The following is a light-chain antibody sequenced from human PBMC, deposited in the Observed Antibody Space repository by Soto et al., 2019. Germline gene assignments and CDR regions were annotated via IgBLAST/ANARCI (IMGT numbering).Light chain of an antibody. CDR1: QSVSNN. V-gene: IGKV3-15*01. Sequence: EIVMKQSPATLSVSPGERATLSCRASQSVSNNLAWYQQKPGQAPRLLIYFASTRATGTPARFSGSGSGTEFTLTISSLQSEDFAVYYCQQYNKWPLSFGGGTKVETK. CDR3: QQYNKWPLS. CDR2: FAS. J-gene: IGKJ4*01.